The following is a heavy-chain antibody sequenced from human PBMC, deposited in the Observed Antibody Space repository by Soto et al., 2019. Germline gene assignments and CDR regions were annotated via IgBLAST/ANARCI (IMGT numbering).Heavy chain of an antibody. CDR3: ARRSYYYDSSGLKNAFDI. V-gene: IGHV5-51*01. D-gene: IGHD3-22*01. CDR2: IYPGDSDT. CDR1: GYSFTSYW. J-gene: IGHJ3*02. Sequence: PGESLKISCKGSGYSFTSYWIGWVRQMPGKGLEWMGIIYPGDSDTRNSPSFQGQVTISADKSISTAYLKWSSLKASDTAMYYCARRSYYYDSSGLKNAFDIWGQGTMVTVSS.